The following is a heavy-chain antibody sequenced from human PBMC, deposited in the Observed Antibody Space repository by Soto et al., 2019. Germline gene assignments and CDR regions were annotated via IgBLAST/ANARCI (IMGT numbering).Heavy chain of an antibody. CDR3: TTVYWTDWFDP. Sequence: PGWCLGLSCASSGFTFSNAWMSWVRQAPGKGLEWVGRIKSKTDGGTTDYAAPVKGRFTISRDDSKNTLYLQMNSLKTEDTAVYYCTTVYWTDWFDPWGQGTLVTVS. CDR2: IKSKTDGGTT. V-gene: IGHV3-15*01. CDR1: GFTFSNAW. J-gene: IGHJ5*02. D-gene: IGHD2-15*01.